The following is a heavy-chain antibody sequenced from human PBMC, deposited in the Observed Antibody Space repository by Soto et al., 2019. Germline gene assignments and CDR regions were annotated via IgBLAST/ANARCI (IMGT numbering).Heavy chain of an antibody. CDR2: IYYSGSP. J-gene: IGHJ5*02. CDR1: GGSISSGGYY. Sequence: QVQLQESGPGLVKPSQTLSLTCTVSGGSISSGGYYWSWIRQHPGKGLEWIGYIYYSGSPYYNPSLKSRVTISVDTSKNQFSLKLSSVTAADTAVYYCASGGYSSGWYDWFDPWGQGTLVAVSS. V-gene: IGHV4-31*03. D-gene: IGHD6-19*01. CDR3: ASGGYSSGWYDWFDP.